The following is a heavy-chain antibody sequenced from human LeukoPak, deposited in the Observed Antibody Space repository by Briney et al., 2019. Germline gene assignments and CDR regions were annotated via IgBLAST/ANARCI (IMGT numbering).Heavy chain of an antibody. V-gene: IGHV3-30*18. Sequence: PGGSLRLSCAASGFTFSNYGTHWVRQAPGKGLEWVVVISHDGSNNNYADSVKGRFTISRDNSKDTLYLQMNSLRPEDTAVYYCAKVRVGTAHFDYWGQGTLVTVSS. CDR1: GFTFSNYG. D-gene: IGHD2-15*01. CDR3: AKVRVGTAHFDY. CDR2: ISHDGSNN. J-gene: IGHJ4*02.